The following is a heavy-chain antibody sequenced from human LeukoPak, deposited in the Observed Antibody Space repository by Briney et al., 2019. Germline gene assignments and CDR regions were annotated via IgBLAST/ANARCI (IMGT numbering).Heavy chain of an antibody. CDR3: ARQIAVAGKAGFDY. J-gene: IGHJ4*02. CDR2: TYYRSKWYN. V-gene: IGHV6-1*01. D-gene: IGHD6-19*01. CDR1: GDSVSSNSAA. Sequence: SQTLSLTCAISGDSVSSNSAAWHWIRQSPSRGLECLGRTYYRSKWYNEYEVFVKSRMTINSDTSKNQFSLKLSSVTAADTAVYYCARQIAVAGKAGFDYWGQGTLVTVSS.